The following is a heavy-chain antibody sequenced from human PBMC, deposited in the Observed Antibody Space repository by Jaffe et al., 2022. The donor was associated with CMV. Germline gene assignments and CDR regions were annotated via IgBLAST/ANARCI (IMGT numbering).Heavy chain of an antibody. V-gene: IGHV4-59*01. J-gene: IGHJ4*02. CDR3: ARDRGSSSSGDYFDY. Sequence: QVQLQESGPGLVKPSETLSLTCTVSGGSISSYYWSWIRQPPGKGLEWIGYIYYSGSTNYNPSLKSRVTISVDTSKNQFSLKLSSVTAADTAVYYCARDRGSSSSGDYFDYWGQGTLVTVSS. CDR2: IYYSGST. CDR1: GGSISSYY. D-gene: IGHD6-6*01.